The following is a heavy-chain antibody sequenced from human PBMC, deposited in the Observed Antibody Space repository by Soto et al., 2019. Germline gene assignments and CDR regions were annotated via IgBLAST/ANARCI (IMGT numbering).Heavy chain of an antibody. V-gene: IGHV3-23*01. J-gene: IGHJ6*04. D-gene: IGHD1-26*01. CDR1: GFTFSSYA. CDR3: AKGNSGSYYLGLGMDV. Sequence: GGSLRLSCAASGFTFSSYAMSWVRQAPGKGLEWVSAISGSGSTYYADSVKGRFTISRDNSKNTLYLQMNSLRAEDTAVYYCAKGNSGSYYLGLGMDVWGKGTTVTVSS. CDR2: ISGSGST.